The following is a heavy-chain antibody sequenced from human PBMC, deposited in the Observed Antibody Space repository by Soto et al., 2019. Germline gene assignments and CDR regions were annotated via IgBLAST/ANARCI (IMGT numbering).Heavy chain of an antibody. V-gene: IGHV1-2*02. CDR1: GYTFAAYY. Sequence: QVQLVQSGAEVKKPGASVKVSCKTSGYTFAAYYIHWIRQAPGQGLELMGWVNTTSGGTVYAQNFQDRITMTRDTSNSSSYMVLIRLNYDDTAIYYCARARDYGDYWRYVVYSWGQGTPVTVSS. D-gene: IGHD4-17*01. J-gene: IGHJ4*02. CDR3: ARARDYGDYWRYVVYS. CDR2: VNTTSGGT.